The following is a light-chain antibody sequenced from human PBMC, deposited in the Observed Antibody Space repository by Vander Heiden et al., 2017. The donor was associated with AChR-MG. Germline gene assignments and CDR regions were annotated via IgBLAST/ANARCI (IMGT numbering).Light chain of an antibody. J-gene: IGKJ1*01. CDR3: QQSDSSPQT. CDR1: QSISSY. V-gene: IGKV1-39*01. Sequence: DIQMTQSPSSLSASVGDRVTITCRASQSISSYLNWYQQKSGEAPKVLIYAAFSLQDGVPSRFSGSGSGTDFTLTISRLQPEDFATYYCQQSDSSPQTFGQGTKVAIK. CDR2: AAF.